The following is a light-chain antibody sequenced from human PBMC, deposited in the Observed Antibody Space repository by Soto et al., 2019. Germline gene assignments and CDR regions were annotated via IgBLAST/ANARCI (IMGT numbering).Light chain of an antibody. J-gene: IGKJ5*01. Sequence: DIQMTQSPSSLSASVGDRVTITCRASQSISTYINWYQKKPGKAPKLMIYAASSLQSGVPSRFSGSGSGTGFTHTISSLQSEDFATYSCHLSYSTPPITCGQGTRLESK. CDR3: HLSYSTPPIT. CDR2: AAS. CDR1: QSISTY. V-gene: IGKV1-39*01.